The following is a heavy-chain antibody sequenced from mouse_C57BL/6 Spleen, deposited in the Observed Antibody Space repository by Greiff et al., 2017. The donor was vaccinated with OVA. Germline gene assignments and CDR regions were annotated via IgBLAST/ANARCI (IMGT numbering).Heavy chain of an antibody. D-gene: IGHD3-2*01. CDR3: ARDGDSSAWFAY. CDR2: ISDGGSYT. Sequence: EVKVVESGGGLVKPGGSLKLSCAASGFTFSSYAMSWVRQTPEKRLEWVATISDGGSYTYYPDNVKGRFTISRDNAKNNLYLQMSHLKSEDTAMYYCARDGDSSAWFAYWGQGTLVTVSA. V-gene: IGHV5-4*01. J-gene: IGHJ3*01. CDR1: GFTFSSYA.